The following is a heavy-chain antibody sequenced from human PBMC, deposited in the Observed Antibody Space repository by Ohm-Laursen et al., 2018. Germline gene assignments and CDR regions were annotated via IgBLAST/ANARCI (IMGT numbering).Heavy chain of an antibody. CDR3: ARGGALDC. CDR1: EFTFSNYG. Sequence: SLRLSCAASEFTFSNYGMHWVRQGPGKGLQWVALIWYDGSNKYYADSVKGRFTISRDNSKNTVSLQMNSLRAEDTAVYYCARGGALDCWGQGTLVTVSS. J-gene: IGHJ4*02. V-gene: IGHV3-33*01. CDR2: IWYDGSNK.